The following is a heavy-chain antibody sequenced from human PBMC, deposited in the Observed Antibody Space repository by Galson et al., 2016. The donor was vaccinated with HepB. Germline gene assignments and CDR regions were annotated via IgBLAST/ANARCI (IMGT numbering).Heavy chain of an antibody. J-gene: IGHJ4*02. CDR2: IHYSGST. D-gene: IGHD6-6*01. CDR3: ARGWGSSSSNFFDY. V-gene: IGHV4-31*11. CDR1: GASISSGDYY. Sequence: TLSLTCVVSGASISSGDYYWSWMRQHPEKGLEWIGYIHYSGSTSYSPSLKSRVTISVDTSKNQFSLKLSSMTAADTAVYSCARGWGSSSSNFFDYWGQGTLVTVSS.